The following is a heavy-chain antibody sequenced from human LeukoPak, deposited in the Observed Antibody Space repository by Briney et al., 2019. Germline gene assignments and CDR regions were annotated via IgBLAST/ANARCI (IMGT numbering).Heavy chain of an antibody. V-gene: IGHV3-23*01. J-gene: IGHJ4*02. D-gene: IGHD5-18*01. CDR2: ISGSGGST. CDR1: GFTFGSSA. Sequence: GGSLRLSCAASGFTFGSSAMSWVRQAPGKGLEWVSTISGSGGSTYYADSVKGRFTISRDNSKNTLYLQMNSLRAEDTAVYYCAKDEDTAMVTLFDYWGQGTLVTVSS. CDR3: AKDEDTAMVTLFDY.